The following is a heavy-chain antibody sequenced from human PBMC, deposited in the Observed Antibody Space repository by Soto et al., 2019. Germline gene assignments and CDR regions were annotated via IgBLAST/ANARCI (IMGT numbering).Heavy chain of an antibody. CDR2: ISGHEGKT. CDR3: ARVSVAVAGYFDY. V-gene: IGHV1-18*01. D-gene: IGHD6-19*01. CDR1: GYRFTNHG. J-gene: IGHJ4*02. Sequence: ASVKVSCKASGYRFTNHGISWVRQAPGQGLEWMGWISGHEGKTKYARKFQGRVTMTTDTSTSTAYMEMNSLRYDDTAVYYCARVSVAVAGYFDYWGQGTLVTVSS.